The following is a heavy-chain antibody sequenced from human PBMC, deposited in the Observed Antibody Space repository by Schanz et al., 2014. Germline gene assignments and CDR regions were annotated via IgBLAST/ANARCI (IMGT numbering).Heavy chain of an antibody. J-gene: IGHJ6*02. Sequence: VQLVESGGYLVQPGGSLRLSCSASGFTFSSYAMHWVRQASGKGLEYVSAITRSGGGTYYSDSVKGRFTISRDNSKNTLYLQMNSLSADDTAVFYCAKGMGYCSGGTCYDYYYYGLDVWGQGTTVTVSS. CDR1: GFTFSSYA. D-gene: IGHD2-15*01. CDR2: ITRSGGGT. V-gene: IGHV3-64*04. CDR3: AKGMGYCSGGTCYDYYYYGLDV.